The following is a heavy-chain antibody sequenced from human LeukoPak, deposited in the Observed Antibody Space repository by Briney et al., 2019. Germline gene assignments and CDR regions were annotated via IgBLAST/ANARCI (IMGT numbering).Heavy chain of an antibody. CDR1: GFTLSSYE. J-gene: IGHJ4*02. D-gene: IGHD5-18*01. CDR2: IDYDGGSG. V-gene: IGHV3-20*04. Sequence: RAGGSLRLSCTVSGFTLSSYEMSWIRQAPGKGLEWVSSIDYDGGSGHYADSVKGRFTISRDNAKNSLYLQMNSLRAEDTAVYYCARRATTERGHSYGLDYWGQGTLVTVSS. CDR3: ARRATTERGHSYGLDY.